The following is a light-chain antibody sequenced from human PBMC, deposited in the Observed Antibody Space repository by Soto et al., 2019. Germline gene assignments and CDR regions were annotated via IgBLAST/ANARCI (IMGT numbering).Light chain of an antibody. CDR2: LNSDGSH. CDR1: SGYSGYV. V-gene: IGLV4-69*01. CDR3: QTWDTGIRV. J-gene: IGLJ2*01. Sequence: QLVLTQSPSASASLGASVKLTCTLSSGYSGYVIAWHQQQSEKGPRYLMKLNSDGSHNKGDGIPDRFSGSSSGAERYLTISSLQSEDEADYYCQTWDTGIRVFGGGTKLTVL.